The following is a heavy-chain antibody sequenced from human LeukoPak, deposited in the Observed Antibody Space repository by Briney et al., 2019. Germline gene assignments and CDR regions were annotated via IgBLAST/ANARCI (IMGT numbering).Heavy chain of an antibody. V-gene: IGHV3-53*01. CDR1: GFTVSSNY. J-gene: IGHJ4*02. D-gene: IGHD2-2*01. CDR2: IYSSGIT. Sequence: GGSLRLSCTASGFTVSSNYMSWVRQAPGKGLEWVSVIYSSGITYYADSVKGRFTISRDNSKNTLYLQMNSLRAEDTAVYYCARGYCSSTSCYAGDYWGQGTLVTVSS. CDR3: ARGYCSSTSCYAGDY.